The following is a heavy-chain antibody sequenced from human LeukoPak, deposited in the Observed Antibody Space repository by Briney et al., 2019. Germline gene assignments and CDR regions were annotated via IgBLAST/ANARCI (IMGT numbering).Heavy chain of an antibody. V-gene: IGHV3-15*01. CDR1: GFTFSNAW. D-gene: IGHD4/OR15-4a*01. Sequence: GGSLRLSCAATGFTFSNAWMSWVRQAPGKGLEWVGRIKRKTDGGTTDYAAPVKGRFSISRDDSKNTLYLQMNSLKTEDTAVYYCTTLGAFDYWGLGTLVTVSS. CDR3: TTLGAFDY. CDR2: IKRKTDGGTT. J-gene: IGHJ4*02.